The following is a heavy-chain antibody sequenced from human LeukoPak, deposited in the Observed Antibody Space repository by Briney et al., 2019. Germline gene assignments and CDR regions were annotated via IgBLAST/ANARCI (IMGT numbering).Heavy chain of an antibody. D-gene: IGHD6-6*01. Sequence: ASVKVSCKASGYTFTGYYMHWVRQAPGQELEWMGWIYPNNGGTNYAQNFQGRVTMTRDTSMSTAYMELSSLRSDDTAVYYCARENPYSSSFRPFDYWGQGTLVTVSS. J-gene: IGHJ4*02. CDR3: ARENPYSSSFRPFDY. V-gene: IGHV1-2*02. CDR2: IYPNNGGT. CDR1: GYTFTGYY.